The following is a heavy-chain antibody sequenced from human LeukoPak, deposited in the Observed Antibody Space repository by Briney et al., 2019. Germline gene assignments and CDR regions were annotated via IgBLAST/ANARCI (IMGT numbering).Heavy chain of an antibody. Sequence: GGSLRLSCAASGFTFSSYSMNWVRQAPGKGLEWVSSISSSSSYIYYADSVKGRFTISRDNAKNSLYLQMSSLRAEDTAVYYCARDDPDSSGYADYWGQGTLVTVSS. V-gene: IGHV3-21*01. CDR3: ARDDPDSSGYADY. D-gene: IGHD3-22*01. CDR1: GFTFSSYS. J-gene: IGHJ4*02. CDR2: ISSSSSYI.